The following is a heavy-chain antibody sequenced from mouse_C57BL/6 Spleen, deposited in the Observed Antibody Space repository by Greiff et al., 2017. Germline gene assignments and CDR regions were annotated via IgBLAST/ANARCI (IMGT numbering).Heavy chain of an antibody. J-gene: IGHJ3*01. CDR1: GYTFTSYW. Sequence: QVQLQQPGAELVRPGSSVKLSCKASGYTFTSYWLDWVKQRPGQGLEWIGNIYPSDSDTHYNQKFKDKATLTVDKSSSTADMQRSSLTSEDSAVYCCARDSSGYAFAYWGQGTLVTVSA. CDR2: IYPSDSDT. D-gene: IGHD3-2*02. V-gene: IGHV1-61*01. CDR3: ARDSSGYAFAY.